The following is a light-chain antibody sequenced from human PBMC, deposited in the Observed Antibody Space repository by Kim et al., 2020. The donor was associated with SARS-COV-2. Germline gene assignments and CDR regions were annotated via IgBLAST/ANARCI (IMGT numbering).Light chain of an antibody. V-gene: IGKV1-17*01. J-gene: IGKJ5*01. CDR3: LQHNSYPIT. Sequence: ASVGDRVTITCRASQDIRNDLGWYQQSPGRAPKHLIYGASSLQSGVPSRFSGSGSGTEFTLTISSLQPEDIATYFCLQHNSYPITFGQGTRLEIK. CDR1: QDIRND. CDR2: GAS.